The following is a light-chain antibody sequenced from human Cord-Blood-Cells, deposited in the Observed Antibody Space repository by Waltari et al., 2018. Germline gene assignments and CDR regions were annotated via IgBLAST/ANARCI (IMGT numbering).Light chain of an antibody. J-gene: IGLJ2*01. Sequence: QSALTQPASVSGSPGPSTTISCTGTSSDVAVYNYVSWYQQHSGKAPKLMIYEVSNRPSGVSKRFSGSKSGNTASLTISGLQAEDEADYYCSSYTSSSTRVFGGGTKLTVL. CDR1: SSDVAVYNY. CDR2: EVS. CDR3: SSYTSSSTRV. V-gene: IGLV2-14*01.